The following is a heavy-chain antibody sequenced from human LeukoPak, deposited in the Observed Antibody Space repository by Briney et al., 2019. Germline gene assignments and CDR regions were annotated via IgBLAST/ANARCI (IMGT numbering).Heavy chain of an antibody. Sequence: SETLSLTCTVSGGSISSYYWSWIRQPPGKGLEWIGYIYYSGSTYYNPSLKSRVTISVDTSKNQFSLKLSSVTAADTAVYYCARDRSSSWYLDHNWFDPWGQGTLVTVSS. J-gene: IGHJ5*02. V-gene: IGHV4-59*06. CDR1: GGSISSYY. D-gene: IGHD6-13*01. CDR3: ARDRSSSWYLDHNWFDP. CDR2: IYYSGST.